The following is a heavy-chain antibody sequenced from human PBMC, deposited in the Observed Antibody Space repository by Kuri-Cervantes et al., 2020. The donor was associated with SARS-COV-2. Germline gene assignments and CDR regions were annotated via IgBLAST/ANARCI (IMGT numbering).Heavy chain of an antibody. V-gene: IGHV4-39*01. CDR2: IYYSGST. D-gene: IGHD6-19*01. J-gene: IGHJ4*02. CDR1: GGSISSSSYY. CDR3: ARRGAVAGTVPFFDY. Sequence: SETLSLTCTVSGGSISSSSYYWGWIRQPPGKGLEWIGSIYYSGSTYYNPSLKSRVTISVDTFKNQFSLKLSSVTAADTAVYYCARRGAVAGTVPFFDYWGQGTLVTVSS.